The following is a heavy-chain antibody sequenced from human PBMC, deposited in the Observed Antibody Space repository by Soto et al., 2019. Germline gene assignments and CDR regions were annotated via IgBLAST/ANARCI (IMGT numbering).Heavy chain of an antibody. CDR3: AKDLEKWLVQLGGLDS. J-gene: IGHJ4*02. CDR2: INSDGSST. Sequence: GGSLRLSCAASGFTFSNYWMHWVRQAPGRGLVWVSVINSDGSSTSYADSVKGRFTISRDNAKNTLYLQMNSLRAEDTAVYFCAKDLEKWLVQLGGLDSWGQGTLVTVSS. D-gene: IGHD6-19*01. V-gene: IGHV3-74*01. CDR1: GFTFSNYW.